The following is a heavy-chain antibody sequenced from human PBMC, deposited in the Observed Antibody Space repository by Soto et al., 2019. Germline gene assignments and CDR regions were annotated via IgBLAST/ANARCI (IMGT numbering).Heavy chain of an antibody. J-gene: IGHJ6*02. CDR2: IDPSDSHT. V-gene: IGHV5-10-1*01. CDR1: GYSFTNYW. D-gene: IGHD3-10*01. Sequence: LGESLKISCNGSGYSFTNYWINWVGQMPCKGLEWIGRIDPSDSHTNYSPSFQGHVSISADKSSSTAYLQWSSLQASDTGMYYCARRPTYYGSGSNYYYGMDVWGQGTTVTVSS. CDR3: ARRPTYYGSGSNYYYGMDV.